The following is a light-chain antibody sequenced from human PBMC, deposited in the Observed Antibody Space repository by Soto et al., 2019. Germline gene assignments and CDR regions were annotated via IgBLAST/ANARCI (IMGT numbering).Light chain of an antibody. CDR2: GAS. V-gene: IGKV3D-20*02. J-gene: IGKJ3*01. Sequence: EIVMTQSPATLSVSPGERATLSCRASQSVSSSYLAWYQQKPGQAPRLLIYGASSRATGIPDRFSGSGSGTDFTLTISRLEPEDFAIYYCQQRSSWPITFGPGTKVDI. CDR3: QQRSSWPIT. CDR1: QSVSSSY.